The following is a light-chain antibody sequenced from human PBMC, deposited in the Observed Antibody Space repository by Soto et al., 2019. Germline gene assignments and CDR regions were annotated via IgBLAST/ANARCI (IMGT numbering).Light chain of an antibody. CDR2: EVS. CDR1: SSDVGGYNY. CDR3: TSYTSSSTVV. Sequence: QSALTQPASVSGFPGQSITISCTGTSSDVGGYNYVSWYQQYPGKAPQVMIYEVSNRPSGVSNRFSGSKSGNTASLTISGLQAEDEADYHCTSYTSSSTVVFGGGTKLTV. J-gene: IGLJ2*01. V-gene: IGLV2-14*01.